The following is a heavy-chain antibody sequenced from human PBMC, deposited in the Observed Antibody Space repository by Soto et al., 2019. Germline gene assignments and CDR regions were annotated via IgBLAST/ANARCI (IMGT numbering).Heavy chain of an antibody. CDR2: ISFDGSNK. V-gene: IGHV3-30*18. J-gene: IGHJ4*02. D-gene: IGHD3-22*01. CDR3: AKVRPSASSGYYFDY. CDR1: GFTFSGYG. Sequence: QVQLVESGGGVVQPGRSQRLSCAASGFTFSGYGMHWVRQAPGKGLEWVAVISFDGSNKYYADSVKGRFTISRDNSKNTLYLQMNRLRAGDTAVYYCAKVRPSASSGYYFDYWGQGTLVTVSS.